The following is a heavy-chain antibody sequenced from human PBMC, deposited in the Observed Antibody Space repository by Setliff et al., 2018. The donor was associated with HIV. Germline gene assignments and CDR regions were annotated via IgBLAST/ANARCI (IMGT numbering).Heavy chain of an antibody. J-gene: IGHJ6*03. V-gene: IGHV3-49*04. CDR3: TRRLALLRYFGGDYYYYMDV. CDR2: IRSNAYGGTT. D-gene: IGHD3-9*01. CDR1: GFTFGDYA. Sequence: PGGSLRLSCTASGFTFGDYAMSWVRQAPGKGLEWVGFIRSNAYGGTTEYAASVKGRFTISRDDSKSIAYLQMNSLKTEDTAVYYCTRRLALLRYFGGDYYYYMDVWGKGTTVTVSS.